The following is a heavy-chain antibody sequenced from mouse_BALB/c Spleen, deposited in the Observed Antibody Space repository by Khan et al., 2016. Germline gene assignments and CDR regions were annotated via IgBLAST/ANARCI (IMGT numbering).Heavy chain of an antibody. CDR2: ISSGSSTI. Sequence: EVELVESGGGLVQPGGSRKLSCAASGFTFSSFGMHWVRQAPEKGLEWVAYISSGSSTIYYADTVKGRFTISRDNPKNTLFLQMTSLRSEDTAMYYCSSGGLYDGNLFAYWGQGTLVAVSA. V-gene: IGHV5-17*02. CDR1: GFTFSSFG. D-gene: IGHD2-3*01. J-gene: IGHJ3*01. CDR3: SSGGLYDGNLFAY.